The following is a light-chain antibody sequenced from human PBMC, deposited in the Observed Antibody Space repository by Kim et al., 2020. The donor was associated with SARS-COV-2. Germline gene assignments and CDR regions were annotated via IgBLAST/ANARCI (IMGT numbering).Light chain of an antibody. J-gene: IGKJ1*01. CDR2: GAV. Sequence: EIVLTQSPGTLSLSPGDRATLSCRASQTITAPYVAWYQQRPGQAPRLLIYGAVTRATGIPDRFSGSGSGTDFTLTISRMELADFAVYSCQYYGSAPWTFGRGTKVDIK. CDR3: QYYGSAPWT. CDR1: QTITAPY. V-gene: IGKV3-20*01.